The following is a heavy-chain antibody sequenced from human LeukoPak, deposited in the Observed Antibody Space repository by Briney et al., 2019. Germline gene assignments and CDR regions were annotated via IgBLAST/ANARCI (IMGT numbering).Heavy chain of an antibody. J-gene: IGHJ4*02. CDR1: GFTFNNYW. Sequence: QPGGSLRLSCVVSGFTFNNYWMSWVRQAPGKGLEWVATMRQDGGEIYYVDSVRGRFTISRDNAKNSLCLQMNSLRAEDTAMYYCARIMDLLGVHFDFWGQGTLVTVSS. CDR2: MRQDGGEI. V-gene: IGHV3-7*01. CDR3: ARIMDLLGVHFDF. D-gene: IGHD2-8*01.